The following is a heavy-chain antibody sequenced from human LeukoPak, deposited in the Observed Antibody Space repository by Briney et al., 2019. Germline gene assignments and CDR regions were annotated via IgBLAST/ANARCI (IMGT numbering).Heavy chain of an antibody. CDR1: GFTFSSYG. CDR2: ISYDGSNK. CDR3: AKGAGLLWFGEPY. D-gene: IGHD3-10*01. V-gene: IGHV3-30*18. Sequence: GGSLRLSCAASGFTFSSYGMHWVRQAPGKGLEWVAVISYDGSNKYYADSVKGRFTISRDNSKNTLYLQMNSLRAEDTAVYYCAKGAGLLWFGEPYWGQGTLVTVSS. J-gene: IGHJ4*02.